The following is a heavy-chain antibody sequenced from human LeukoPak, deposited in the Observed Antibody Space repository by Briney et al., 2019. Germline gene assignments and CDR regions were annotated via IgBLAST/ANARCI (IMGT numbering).Heavy chain of an antibody. CDR1: GFTFSSYW. CDR3: ARASLGYCSSTSCPTPLDY. J-gene: IGHJ4*02. D-gene: IGHD2-2*01. CDR2: ISYDGSNK. Sequence: GGSLRLSCAASGFTFSSYWMSWVRQAPGKGLEWVAVISYDGSNKYYADSVKGRFTISRDNSKNTLYLQMNSLRAEDTAVYYCARASLGYCSSTSCPTPLDYWGQGTLVTVSS. V-gene: IGHV3-30-3*01.